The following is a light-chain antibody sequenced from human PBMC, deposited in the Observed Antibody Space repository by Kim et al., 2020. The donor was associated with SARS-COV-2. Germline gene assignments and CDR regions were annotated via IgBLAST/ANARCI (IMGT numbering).Light chain of an antibody. Sequence: DIQMTQSPSTLSASVGDRVTITCRTTQSISSHLNWYQQKPGRAPKILISAACTLQGGVPSRFSGSGSETDFTLAISSLQPEDFATYFCQQSYITPFTSGPGTKVNIK. J-gene: IGKJ3*01. CDR3: QQSYITPFT. V-gene: IGKV1-39*01. CDR1: QSISSH. CDR2: AAC.